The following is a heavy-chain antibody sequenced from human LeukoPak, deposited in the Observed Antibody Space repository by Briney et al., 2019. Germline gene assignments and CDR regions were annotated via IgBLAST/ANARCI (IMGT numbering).Heavy chain of an antibody. Sequence: PGGSLRLSCAASGFTFSDYYMSWIRQAPGKGLEWVSYISNSDNTTYYADSVKGRFTISRDNSKNTLYLQMNSLRAEDTAVYYCARSLLAGTGGFDYWGQGTLVTVSS. CDR1: GFTFSDYY. D-gene: IGHD6-19*01. CDR2: ISNSDNTT. V-gene: IGHV3-11*04. CDR3: ARSLLAGTGGFDY. J-gene: IGHJ4*02.